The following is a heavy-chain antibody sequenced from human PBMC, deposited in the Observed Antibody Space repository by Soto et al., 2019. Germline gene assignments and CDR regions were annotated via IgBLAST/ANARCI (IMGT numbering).Heavy chain of an antibody. D-gene: IGHD3-10*01. J-gene: IGHJ4*02. CDR2: ISGSGGRT. CDR3: AKIWFGELAPIEY. CDR1: GFTFSSYA. Sequence: EVQLLESGGGLVQPGGSLRLSCAASGFTFSSYAMSWVRQAPGKGLEWVSGISGSGGRTFDADSVKGRFTISRDNSKNTLYLQMNSLRAEDTAVYYCAKIWFGELAPIEYWGQGTLVTVSS. V-gene: IGHV3-23*01.